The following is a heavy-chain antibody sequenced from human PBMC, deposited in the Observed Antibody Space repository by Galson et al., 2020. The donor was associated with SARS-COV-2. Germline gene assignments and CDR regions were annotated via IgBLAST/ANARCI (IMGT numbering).Heavy chain of an antibody. CDR3: ELDHAVVAAAAY. V-gene: IGHV2-70*11. Sequence: SGPTLVKPTQTLTLTCTFSGFSLSTSGMCVSWIRQPPGKALEWLARIDWDDDKYYSTSLKTRLTISKDTSKNQVVLTMTNMDPVDTATYYCELDHAVVAAAAYWGQGTLVTVSS. D-gene: IGHD2-15*01. J-gene: IGHJ4*02. CDR2: IDWDDDK. CDR1: GFSLSTSGMC.